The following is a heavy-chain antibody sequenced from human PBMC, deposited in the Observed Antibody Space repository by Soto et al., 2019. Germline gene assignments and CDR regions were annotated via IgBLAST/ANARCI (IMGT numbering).Heavy chain of an antibody. CDR1: EFTFSSYS. J-gene: IGHJ6*03. CDR2: ISSSSSYI. V-gene: IGHV3-21*01. CDR3: ATDYGSGSYGYYYYMDV. Sequence: PGGSLRLSFAASEFTFSSYSMNWVRQAPGKGLEWVSSISSSSSYIYYADSVKGRFTISRDNAKNSLYLQMNSLRAEDTAVYYCATDYGSGSYGYYYYMDVWGKGTTVTVSS. D-gene: IGHD3-10*01.